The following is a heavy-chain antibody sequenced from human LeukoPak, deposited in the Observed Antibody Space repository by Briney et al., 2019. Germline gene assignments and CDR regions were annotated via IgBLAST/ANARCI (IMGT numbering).Heavy chain of an antibody. Sequence: GGSLRLSCAASGFTFGSNAMSWVRQAPGKGLEWVSSINGDGDDTSYADSVKGRFTISRDNSKNTLYLQMNSLRAEDTAVYYCARRGHYSFASWGQGALVTVPS. D-gene: IGHD3/OR15-3a*01. V-gene: IGHV3-23*01. CDR2: INGDGDDT. CDR1: GFTFGSNA. CDR3: ARRGHYSFAS. J-gene: IGHJ4*02.